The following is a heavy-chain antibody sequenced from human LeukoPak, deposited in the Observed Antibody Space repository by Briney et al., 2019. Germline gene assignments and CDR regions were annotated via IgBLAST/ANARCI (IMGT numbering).Heavy chain of an antibody. CDR2: ISSSSSTI. CDR3: ARALSPGYFDWLLDEDAFDI. Sequence: GGSLRLSCAASGFTFSSYAMSWVRQAPGKGLEWVSYISSSSSTIYYADSVKGRFTISRDNAKNSLYLQMNSLGAEDTAVYYCARALSPGYFDWLLDEDAFDIWGQGTMVTVSS. J-gene: IGHJ3*02. D-gene: IGHD3-9*01. CDR1: GFTFSSYA. V-gene: IGHV3-48*01.